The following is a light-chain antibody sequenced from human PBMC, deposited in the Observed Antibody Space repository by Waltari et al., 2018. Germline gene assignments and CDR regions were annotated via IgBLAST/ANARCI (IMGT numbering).Light chain of an antibody. V-gene: IGLV1-44*01. CDR2: DND. Sequence: QSMLTQPPSASGTPGQRVTISCSGSSSNIGSNTVNWYQQLPGTTPKLLIYDNDQRPSGVPDRFSGSKSGTSASLAISGLQSEDESDYYCAAWDDSLNGFWVFGGGTKLTVL. CDR1: SSNIGSNT. J-gene: IGLJ3*02. CDR3: AAWDDSLNGFWV.